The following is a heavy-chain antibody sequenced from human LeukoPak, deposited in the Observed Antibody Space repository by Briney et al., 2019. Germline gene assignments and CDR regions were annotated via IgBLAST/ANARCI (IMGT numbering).Heavy chain of an antibody. CDR3: AKSLAYGDYRFDY. CDR1: GYTFTSYY. D-gene: IGHD4-17*01. CDR2: INPSGGST. Sequence: ASVKVSCKASGYTFTSYYMRWVRQAPGQGLEWMGIINPSGGSTSYAQKFQGRVTMTRDMSTSTAYMELSRLRSDDTAVYYCAKSLAYGDYRFDYWGQGTLVTVSS. J-gene: IGHJ4*02. V-gene: IGHV1-46*01.